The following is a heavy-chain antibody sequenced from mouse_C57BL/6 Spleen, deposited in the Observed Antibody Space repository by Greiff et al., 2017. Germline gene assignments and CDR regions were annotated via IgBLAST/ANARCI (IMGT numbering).Heavy chain of an antibody. J-gene: IGHJ2*01. D-gene: IGHD4-1*02. Sequence: VQLKEPGPELVKPGASVKLSCKASGYTFTDYNMHWVKQSPGKSLEWIGYINPNSGGTSYNQKFKGKATLTVYKSSSTVYMQLSSLTSEDSAVYYSASTEGGYYLDYWGQGTTLTVSA. CDR1: GYTFTDYN. V-gene: IGHV1-22*01. CDR2: INPNSGGT. CDR3: ASTEGGYYLDY.